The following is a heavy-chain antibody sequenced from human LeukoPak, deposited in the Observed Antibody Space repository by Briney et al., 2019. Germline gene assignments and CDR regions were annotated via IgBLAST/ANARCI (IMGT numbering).Heavy chain of an antibody. CDR2: IYHSGST. D-gene: IGHD3-22*01. Sequence: SGTLSLTCGVSGGSISSSNWWSWVRQPPGKGLEWIGEIYHSGSTNYNPSLKSRVTISVDTSKNQFSLKLSSVTAADTAVYYCARDNYYDSKAFDIWGQGTMVTVSS. CDR1: GGSISSSNW. CDR3: ARDNYYDSKAFDI. J-gene: IGHJ3*02. V-gene: IGHV4-4*02.